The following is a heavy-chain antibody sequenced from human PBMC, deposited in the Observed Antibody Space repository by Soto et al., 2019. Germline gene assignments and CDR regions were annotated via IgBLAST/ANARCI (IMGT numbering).Heavy chain of an antibody. J-gene: IGHJ3*02. Sequence: VPVKVCCKAPGFAFTSYDIKWVRQSTGQGLEWMGWMNPNSGNTGYAQKFQGRVTMTRNTSISTAYMELSSLRSEDTAVYYCARGLTGTVSDAFDIWGQGTMVTVSS. CDR2: MNPNSGNT. D-gene: IGHD1-1*01. CDR3: ARGLTGTVSDAFDI. CDR1: GFAFTSYD. V-gene: IGHV1-8*01.